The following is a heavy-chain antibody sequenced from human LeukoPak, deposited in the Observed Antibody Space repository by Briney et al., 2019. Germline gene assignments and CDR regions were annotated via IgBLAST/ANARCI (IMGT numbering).Heavy chain of an antibody. V-gene: IGHV4-34*01. CDR1: GGSFSGYY. CDR3: ARGRYLTTSGGAAAGFLDY. CDR2: INHSGST. J-gene: IGHJ4*02. D-gene: IGHD6-13*01. Sequence: SETLSLTCAVSGGSFSGYYWNSIRQSPGKGLEWIGEINHSGSTHYNPSLKSRVTISVDTSQKQFSLRLTSVTAADTAVYYCARGRYLTTSGGAAAGFLDYWGQGSLVTVST.